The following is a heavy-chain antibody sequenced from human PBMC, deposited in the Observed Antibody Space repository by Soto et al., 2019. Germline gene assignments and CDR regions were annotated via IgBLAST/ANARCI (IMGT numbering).Heavy chain of an antibody. CDR1: GGSISSYY. J-gene: IGHJ4*02. V-gene: IGHV4-59*01. CDR3: ARADGSGSYSPYDY. Sequence: SETLSLTCTVSGGSISSYYWSWIRQPPGKGLEWIGYIYYSGSTNYNPSLKSRVTISVDTSKNQFSLKLSSVTAADTAVYYCARADGSGSYSPYDYWGQGTLVTVSS. D-gene: IGHD3-10*01. CDR2: IYYSGST.